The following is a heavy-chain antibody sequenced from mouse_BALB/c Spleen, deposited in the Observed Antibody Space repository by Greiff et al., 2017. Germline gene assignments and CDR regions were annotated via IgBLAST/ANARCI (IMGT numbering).Heavy chain of an antibody. D-gene: IGHD2-10*02. CDR2: IWSGGST. J-gene: IGHJ4*01. CDR1: GFSLTSYG. V-gene: IGHV2-2*02. Sequence: VKLMESGPGLVQPSQSLSITCTVSGFSLTSYGVHWVRQSPGKGLEWLGVIWSGGSTDYNAAFISRLSISKDNSKSQVFFKMNSLQANDTAIYYCARRREYGNYEGAMDYWGQGTSVTVSS. CDR3: ARRREYGNYEGAMDY.